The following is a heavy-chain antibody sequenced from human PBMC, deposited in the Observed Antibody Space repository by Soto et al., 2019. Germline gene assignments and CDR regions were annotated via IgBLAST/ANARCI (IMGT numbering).Heavy chain of an antibody. CDR2: ISFSGAT. CDR1: GVSITSYF. D-gene: IGHD3-9*01. CDR3: ARDRRDGYKRYFAF. J-gene: IGHJ4*02. V-gene: IGHV4-59*01. Sequence: SETLSLTCTVSGVSITSYFWSWIRQTPGKGLDWIGSISFSGATYCNPSLKGRAALSVDTSENHLSLTLNSVTAADTAVYFCARDRRDGYKRYFAFWGQGNQVTVS.